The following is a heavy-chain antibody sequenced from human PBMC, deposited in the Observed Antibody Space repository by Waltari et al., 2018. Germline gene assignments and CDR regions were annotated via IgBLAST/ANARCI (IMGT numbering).Heavy chain of an antibody. CDR2: INHSGST. CDR3: ARQKRIGYCSSTSCYTRPYGMDV. D-gene: IGHD2-2*02. J-gene: IGHJ6*02. Sequence: QVQLQQWGAGLLKPSETLSLTCAVYGGSFSGYYWSWIRQPPGKGLEWIGEINHSGSTNYNPSPKSRVTLSVDTSKNQFSLKLSSVTAADTAVYYCARQKRIGYCSSTSCYTRPYGMDVWGQGTTVTVSS. CDR1: GGSFSGYY. V-gene: IGHV4-34*01.